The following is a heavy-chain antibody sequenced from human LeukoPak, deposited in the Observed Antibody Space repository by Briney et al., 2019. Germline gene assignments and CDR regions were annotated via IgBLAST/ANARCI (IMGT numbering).Heavy chain of an antibody. Sequence: ASVKVSCKASGYTFTSYGISWVRQAPGQGLEWMGWISAYNGNTNYAQKLQGRVTMTTDTSTSTAHMELRSLRSDDTAVYYCARDSSIVSGSDGFDIWGQGTMVTVSS. CDR3: ARDSSIVSGSDGFDI. CDR2: ISAYNGNT. D-gene: IGHD2-2*01. V-gene: IGHV1-18*01. CDR1: GYTFTSYG. J-gene: IGHJ3*02.